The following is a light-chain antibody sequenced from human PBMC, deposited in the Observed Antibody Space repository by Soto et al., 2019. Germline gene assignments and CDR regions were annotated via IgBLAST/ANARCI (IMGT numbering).Light chain of an antibody. CDR3: QQYNNRPFT. J-gene: IGKJ3*01. CDR1: QSVRSN. V-gene: IGKV3-15*01. CDR2: GAS. Sequence: IVVTQSPATLSVTPGERATLSCRASQSVRSNLAWYQQKPGQAPRLLIFGASTRATGIPARFSGSVSGTEFTLTISSLQSEDFGVYYCQQYNNRPFTFGPGTKVDI.